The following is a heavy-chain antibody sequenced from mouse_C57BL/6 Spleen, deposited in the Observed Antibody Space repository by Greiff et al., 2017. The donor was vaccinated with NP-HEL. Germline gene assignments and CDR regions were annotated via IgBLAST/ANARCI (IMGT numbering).Heavy chain of an antibody. CDR2: ISSGGSYT. CDR3: ARRYSNYSLDWDY. D-gene: IGHD2-5*01. CDR1: GFTFSSYG. J-gene: IGHJ2*01. Sequence: EVQVVESGGDLVKPGGSLKLSCAASGFTFSSYGMSWVRQTPDKRLEWVATISSGGSYTYYPDSVKGRFTISRDNATNTLYLQMSSLTSEDTAMYYCARRYSNYSLDWDYWGQGTTLTVSS. V-gene: IGHV5-6*01.